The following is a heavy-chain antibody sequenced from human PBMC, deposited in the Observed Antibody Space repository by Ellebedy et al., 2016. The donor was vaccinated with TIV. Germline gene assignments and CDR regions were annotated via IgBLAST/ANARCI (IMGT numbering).Heavy chain of an antibody. D-gene: IGHD1-26*01. Sequence: MPSETLSLTCTVSGDSISRGGYYWGWTRQHPGKGLEWIGSIYYSGETFYNPSLKSRATVSSETSMNRFSLRLTCVTAADTAVYYCARLRVGASMPTDYWGPGTLVTVSS. CDR2: IYYSGET. V-gene: IGHV4-31*03. CDR3: ARLRVGASMPTDY. CDR1: GDSISRGGYY. J-gene: IGHJ4*01.